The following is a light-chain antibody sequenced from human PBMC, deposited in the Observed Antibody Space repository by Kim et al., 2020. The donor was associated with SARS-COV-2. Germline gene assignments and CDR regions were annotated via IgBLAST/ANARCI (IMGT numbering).Light chain of an antibody. Sequence: ASVGDRVTITCRSSQGINNFLAWYQQRPGKVPKLLIYAASVLQSGVPSRFSASGSGTDFTLTISSLQPEDVATYYCQKYNSAPWTFGQGTKVEI. CDR3: QKYNSAPWT. J-gene: IGKJ1*01. CDR2: AAS. V-gene: IGKV1-27*01. CDR1: QGINNF.